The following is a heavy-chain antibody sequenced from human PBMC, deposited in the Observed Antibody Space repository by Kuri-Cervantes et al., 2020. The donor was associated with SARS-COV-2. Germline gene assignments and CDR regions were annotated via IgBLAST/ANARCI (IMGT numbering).Heavy chain of an antibody. Sequence: AEKVSCQASGYTFTGYYMHWVRQAPGQGLEWIGWINPNSGGTNYAQKFQGRVTMTRDTSISTAYMELSRLRSDDTAVYYCARVLSLSYYYGMDIWGQGTTVTVSS. CDR1: GYTFTGYY. V-gene: IGHV1-2*02. J-gene: IGHJ6*02. CDR2: INPNSGGT. CDR3: ARVLSLSYYYGMDI. D-gene: IGHD3-10*01.